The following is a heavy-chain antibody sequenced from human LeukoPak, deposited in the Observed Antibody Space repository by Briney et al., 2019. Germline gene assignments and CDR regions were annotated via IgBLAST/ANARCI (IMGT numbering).Heavy chain of an antibody. D-gene: IGHD5-18*01. CDR1: GFTLNNYR. J-gene: IGHJ4*02. V-gene: IGHV3-33*05. CDR3: ATGRPRDTVLVPVPNFDY. CDR2: ISYDGSDK. Sequence: GGSLRLSCAASGFTLNNYRMHWVRQAPGKGLEWVAAISYDGSDKYYADSVRGRFTISRDSSKNTLYLKMNSLRADDTAVYYCATGRPRDTVLVPVPNFDYWGQGTLVTVSS.